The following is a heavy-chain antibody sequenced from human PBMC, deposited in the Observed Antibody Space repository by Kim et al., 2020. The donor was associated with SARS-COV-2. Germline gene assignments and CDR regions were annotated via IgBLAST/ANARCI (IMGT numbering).Heavy chain of an antibody. CDR3: AREQYRRSSWGYFDY. V-gene: IGHV1-69*01. Sequence: QKFQGRVTITADESTSTAYMELSSLRSEDTAVYYCAREQYRRSSWGYFDYWGQGTLVTVSS. J-gene: IGHJ4*02. D-gene: IGHD6-6*01.